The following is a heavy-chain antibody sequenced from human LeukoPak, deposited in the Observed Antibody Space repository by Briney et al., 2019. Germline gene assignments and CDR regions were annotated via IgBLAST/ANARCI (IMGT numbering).Heavy chain of an antibody. CDR1: GGTFSSYT. D-gene: IGHD3-3*01. Sequence: ASVKVSCKASGGTFSSYTISWVRQAPGQGLEWMGRIIPILGIANYAQKFQGRVTITADKSTSTAYMELSSLRSEDTAVYYCAHVTLDYDFWSGPQRFDPWGQGTLVTVSS. CDR3: AHVTLDYDFWSGPQRFDP. CDR2: IIPILGIA. V-gene: IGHV1-69*02. J-gene: IGHJ5*02.